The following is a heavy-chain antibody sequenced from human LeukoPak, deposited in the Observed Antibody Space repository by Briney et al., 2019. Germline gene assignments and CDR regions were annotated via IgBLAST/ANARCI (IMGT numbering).Heavy chain of an antibody. CDR3: ARAIRGSAVDTGDR. Sequence: GGSLRLSCAASGFTFSRYWMRWVRQAPGKGLEGVANVKNDGSEEYYVDSVKGRFTISRDNARNSLFLQMNSLTVEDTAVYYCARAIRGSAVDTGDRWGQGTLVTVSS. CDR2: VKNDGSEE. V-gene: IGHV3-7*01. D-gene: IGHD3-10*01. J-gene: IGHJ4*02. CDR1: GFTFSRYW.